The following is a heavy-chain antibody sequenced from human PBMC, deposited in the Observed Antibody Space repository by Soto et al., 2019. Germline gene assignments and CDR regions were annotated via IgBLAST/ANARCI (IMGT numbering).Heavy chain of an antibody. Sequence: ASVKVSCKVSGYTLSELSMHWVRQAPGKGLEWMGGFDPEDGETIYAQKFQGRVTMTEDTSTDTAYMELSSLRSEDTAVYYCATDARSITYYYDSSGYYYFDYWGQGTQVTVSS. J-gene: IGHJ4*02. V-gene: IGHV1-24*01. D-gene: IGHD3-22*01. CDR1: GYTLSELS. CDR3: ATDARSITYYYDSSGYYYFDY. CDR2: FDPEDGET.